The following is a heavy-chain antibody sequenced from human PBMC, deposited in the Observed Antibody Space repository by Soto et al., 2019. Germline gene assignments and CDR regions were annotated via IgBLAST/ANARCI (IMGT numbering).Heavy chain of an antibody. Sequence: GGSLRLSCAASGFTFISYWMYWVRQAPGKGLVCVSRINTDGTIISYADSVRGRFTISRDNAKNTLYLQMNSLRAEDTAVYYCARAYSGNDPLYSYYYMDVWGKGTTVTVSS. CDR2: INTDGTII. D-gene: IGHD5-12*01. J-gene: IGHJ6*03. CDR3: ARAYSGNDPLYSYYYMDV. V-gene: IGHV3-74*01. CDR1: GFTFISYW.